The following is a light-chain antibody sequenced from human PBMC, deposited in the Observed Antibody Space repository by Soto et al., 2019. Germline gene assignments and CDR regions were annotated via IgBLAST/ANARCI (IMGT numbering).Light chain of an antibody. Sequence: EIVLTQSPGTLSLSPGEGATLSCRASQAIRSTSLVWFQKKPGQAPRLLMYGASTRASDFPDRFSGRGFETDFTLTISSLEPEDFAVYYCQQRSNWPPMYTFGQGTKLEIK. CDR3: QQRSNWPPMYT. J-gene: IGKJ2*01. CDR1: QAIRSTS. CDR2: GAS. V-gene: IGKV3D-20*02.